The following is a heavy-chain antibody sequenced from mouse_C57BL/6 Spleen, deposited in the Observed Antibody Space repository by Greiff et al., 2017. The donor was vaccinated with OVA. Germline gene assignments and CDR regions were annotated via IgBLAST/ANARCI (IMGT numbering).Heavy chain of an antibody. D-gene: IGHD2-1*01. CDR3: ARGLLWYLDY. V-gene: IGHV1-63*01. J-gene: IGHJ2*01. CDR2: IYPGGGYT. Sequence: VQLQQSGAELVRPGTSVKMSCTASGYTFTNYWIGWAKQRPGHGLEWIGDIYPGGGYTNYNEKFKGKATLTADKSSSTAYMQFSSLTSEDSAIYYCARGLLWYLDYWGQGTTLTVSS. CDR1: GYTFTNYW.